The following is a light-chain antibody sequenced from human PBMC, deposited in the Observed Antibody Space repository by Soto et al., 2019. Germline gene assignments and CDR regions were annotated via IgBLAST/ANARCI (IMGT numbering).Light chain of an antibody. Sequence: ETVMPQSPATLSVSPGERVTLSCRASHAISRNVAWHQQKPGQAPRLLIYDASTRATGIPARFSGSGSTTEFALTFSSRQSEDFAVYFCQEYNSWAGTFGQGTKGEIK. CDR1: HAISRN. CDR3: QEYNSWAGT. CDR2: DAS. J-gene: IGKJ1*01. V-gene: IGKV3-15*01.